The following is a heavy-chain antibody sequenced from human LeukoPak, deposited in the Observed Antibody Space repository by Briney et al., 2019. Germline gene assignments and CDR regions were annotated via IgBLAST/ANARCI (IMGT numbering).Heavy chain of an antibody. CDR3: ARHIGRDGYGPTFDY. V-gene: IGHV4-39*01. CDR1: GGSISSSSYY. CDR2: IYYSGST. D-gene: IGHD5-24*01. J-gene: IGHJ4*02. Sequence: SETLSLTCTASGGSISSSSYYWGWIRQPPGKGLEWIGSIYYSGSTYYNPSLKSRVTISVDTSKNQFSLRLSSVTAADTAVYYCARHIGRDGYGPTFDYWGQGTLVTVSS.